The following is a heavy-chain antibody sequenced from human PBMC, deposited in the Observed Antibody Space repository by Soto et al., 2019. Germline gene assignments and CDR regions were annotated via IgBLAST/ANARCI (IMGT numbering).Heavy chain of an antibody. CDR1: ESTVSRDW. CDR2: INQDGSEK. CDR3: SGGVGDAF. V-gene: IGHV3-7*04. D-gene: IGHD1-26*01. Sequence: EVHLVESGGGLVQTGGSLRLSCAIFESTVSRDWMNWVGQAPGKGLEWVAHINQDGSEKYYVDSVKGRFTISRDNAKKSLYLQMNSLRPADTARYYCSGGVGDAFWGQGTMVTVSS. J-gene: IGHJ4*02.